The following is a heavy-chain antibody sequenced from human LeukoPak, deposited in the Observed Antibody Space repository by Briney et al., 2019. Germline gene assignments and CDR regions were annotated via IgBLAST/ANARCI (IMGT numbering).Heavy chain of an antibody. CDR2: IYNNGIN. J-gene: IGHJ2*01. V-gene: IGHV4-59*08. Sequence: PSETLSLTCTVSGGSISTYYWSWIRQPPGKGLEWIGYIYNNGINNYNPSLRSRVTISIETSKNQLSLKLNSVTAADTAVYYCAKFRLPGIGLRDWFFDLWGRGALVTVSS. D-gene: IGHD3-10*01. CDR1: GGSISTYY. CDR3: AKFRLPGIGLRDWFFDL.